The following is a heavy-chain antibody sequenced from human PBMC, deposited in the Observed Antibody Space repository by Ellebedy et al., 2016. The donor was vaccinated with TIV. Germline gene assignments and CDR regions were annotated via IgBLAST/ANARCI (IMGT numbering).Heavy chain of an antibody. CDR3: ATGGRLSATRGLNWPFDY. J-gene: IGHJ4*02. V-gene: IGHV1-2*02. CDR1: GYTFPVYY. CDR2: INPNSGAT. D-gene: IGHD3-10*01. Sequence: AASVKVSCKAAGYTFPVYYMHWVRQAPGQGLEWMGWINPNSGATNYTQELHGRVAFTRDTSISTAYLELSSLTSDDTAVYYCATGGRLSATRGLNWPFDYWGQGTLVSVS.